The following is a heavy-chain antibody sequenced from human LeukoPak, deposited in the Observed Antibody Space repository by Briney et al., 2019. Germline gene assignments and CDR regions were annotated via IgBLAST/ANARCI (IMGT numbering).Heavy chain of an antibody. CDR2: MFTGGST. V-gene: IGHV4-4*07. CDR1: GGSVNSYY. D-gene: IGHD1-26*01. J-gene: IGHJ2*01. Sequence: SETLSLTCTVSGGSVNSYYWSWIRQPAGKGLEWIGRMFTGGSTNYNPSPKSRVTMSVDTSKNQFSLKLSSVTAADTAIYYCARDRSMDGSQYRWYFDLWGRGTLVTVSS. CDR3: ARDRSMDGSQYRWYFDL.